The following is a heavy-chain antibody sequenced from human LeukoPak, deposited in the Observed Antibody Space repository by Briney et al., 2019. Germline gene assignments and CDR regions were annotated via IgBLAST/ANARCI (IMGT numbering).Heavy chain of an antibody. V-gene: IGHV1-8*01. Sequence: ASVKVSCKASGYTFTSYDINWVRQATGQGLEWMGWMNPNSGNTGYAQKFQGRVTMTRNTSISTAYMELSSLRSEDTAVYYCARDWVVRGVIVYWGQGTLVTVSS. D-gene: IGHD3-10*01. CDR2: MNPNSGNT. CDR1: GYTFTSYD. CDR3: ARDWVVRGVIVY. J-gene: IGHJ4*02.